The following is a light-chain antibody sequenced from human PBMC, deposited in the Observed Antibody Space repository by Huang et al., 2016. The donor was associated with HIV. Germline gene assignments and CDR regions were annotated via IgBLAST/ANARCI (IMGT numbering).Light chain of an antibody. CDR2: AAS. V-gene: IGKV1-39*01. J-gene: IGKJ1*01. CDR3: QQSYNAPRT. Sequence: DIQMTQSPSSLSAFVGDNVTITCRASENIRKYLNWYQQKPGKAPNLLLYAASSLQSGVPSRVSGSGTGTDFNLTINSLQPEDYATYFCQQSYNAPRTFGQGTKVEIK. CDR1: ENIRKY.